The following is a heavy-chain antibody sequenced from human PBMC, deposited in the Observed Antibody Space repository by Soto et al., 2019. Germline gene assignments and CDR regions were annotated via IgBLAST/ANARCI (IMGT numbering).Heavy chain of an antibody. D-gene: IGHD2-2*01. J-gene: IGHJ4*02. CDR2: SIPAFGTA. CDR1: GGTFNSYL. CDR3: ARGLDQPPVGLYFDT. Sequence: QVQLVQSGAEVKNPGSSVKVSCKTSGGTFNSYLIDWVRQAPAQGLEWMGGSIPAFGTAKYAQKFQGRVTITADESTTTAYMELRTLTSEDTAVYYCARGLDQPPVGLYFDTWGQGTLVTVSS. V-gene: IGHV1-69*01.